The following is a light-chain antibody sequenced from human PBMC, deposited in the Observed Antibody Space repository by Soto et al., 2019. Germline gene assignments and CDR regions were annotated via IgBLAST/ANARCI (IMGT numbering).Light chain of an antibody. J-gene: IGKJ1*01. V-gene: IGKV3-20*01. CDR1: TTVNSDY. CDR3: HQFGYSPRP. Sequence: IGLTQTQGTLSLSPGETAALSCRTSTTVNSDYLACFPKRRGQAPRLLIFATSRRATDIPDRFSGSGSGTDFPLAIRRLEPEDFAVYYSHQFGYSPRPFGQGTKVAI. CDR2: ATS.